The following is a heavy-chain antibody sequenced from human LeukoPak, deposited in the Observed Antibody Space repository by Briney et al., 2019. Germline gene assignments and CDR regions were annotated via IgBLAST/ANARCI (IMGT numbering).Heavy chain of an antibody. J-gene: IGHJ4*02. CDR1: GYTFTSYD. CDR3: ASNFLPSSSNDY. Sequence: ASVKVSCKASGYTFTSYDINWVRQATGHGLDWMGWMNPNSGNTGYAQKFQGRVTMTRNTSISTAYMELSSLRSEDTAVYYCASNFLPSSSNDYWGQGTLVTVSS. CDR2: MNPNSGNT. V-gene: IGHV1-8*01. D-gene: IGHD6-6*01.